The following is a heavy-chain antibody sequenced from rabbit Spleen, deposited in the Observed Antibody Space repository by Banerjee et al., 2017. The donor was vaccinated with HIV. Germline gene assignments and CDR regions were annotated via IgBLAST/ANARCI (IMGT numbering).Heavy chain of an antibody. CDR2: IDPVFGST. Sequence: QSLEESGGDLVKPGASLTLTCTASGFSFNNNYWMSWVRQAPGKGLEWIGYIDPVFGSTFYASWAKGRFTISKTSSTTVTLQLNSLTAADTATYFCAREGSGYYGMDLWGQGTLVTVS. CDR3: AREGSGYYGMDL. J-gene: IGHJ6*01. V-gene: IGHV1S40*01. CDR1: GFSFNNNYW. D-gene: IGHD1-1*01.